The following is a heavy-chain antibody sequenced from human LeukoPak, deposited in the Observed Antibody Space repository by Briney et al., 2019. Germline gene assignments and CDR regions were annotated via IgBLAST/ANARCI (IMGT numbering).Heavy chain of an antibody. CDR1: GYTFTSYA. CDR3: ARDETRYFDWLLPFDY. D-gene: IGHD3-9*01. J-gene: IGHJ4*02. Sequence: ASVKVSCKASGYTFTSYAMNWVRQAPGQGLEWMGWINAGNGNTKYSQKFQGRVTITRDTSASTAYMELSSLRSEDTAVYYCARDETRYFDWLLPFDYWGQGTLVTVSS. CDR2: INAGNGNT. V-gene: IGHV1-3*01.